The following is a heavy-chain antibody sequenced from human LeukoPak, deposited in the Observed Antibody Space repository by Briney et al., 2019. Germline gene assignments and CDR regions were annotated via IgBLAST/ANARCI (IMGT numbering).Heavy chain of an antibody. D-gene: IGHD6-19*01. CDR2: ISGDSGST. CDR3: AKDRGSGWYYFHY. V-gene: IGHV3-43*02. Sequence: GGSLRLSCAASGFTFHDYAMYWVRRAPGKGPEWVSLISGDSGSTDYADFVKGRFTISRDNSQNSVFLQMNSLTSEDTAVYFCAKDRGSGWYYFHYWGQGTLVTVSS. J-gene: IGHJ4*02. CDR1: GFTFHDYA.